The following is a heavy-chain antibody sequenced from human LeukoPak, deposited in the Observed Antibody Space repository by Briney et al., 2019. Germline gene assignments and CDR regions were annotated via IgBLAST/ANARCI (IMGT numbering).Heavy chain of an antibody. D-gene: IGHD4-23*01. CDR2: ISSSADST. J-gene: IGHJ4*02. V-gene: IGHV3-23*01. CDR1: GFTFSYYA. Sequence: GGSLRLSCEASGFTFSYYAMSWVRQAPGKGLAWVSVISSSADSTYYADSVKGRFTISRDNSKNTLYLQMSSLRAEDTAVYYCAKPLEKYTYGGNFDYWGQGILVTVSS. CDR3: AKPLEKYTYGGNFDY.